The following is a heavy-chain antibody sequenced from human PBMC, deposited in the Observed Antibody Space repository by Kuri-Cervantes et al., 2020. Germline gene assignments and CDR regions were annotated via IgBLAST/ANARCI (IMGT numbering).Heavy chain of an antibody. J-gene: IGHJ4*02. Sequence: GGSLRLSCAASGFTVSSNYMSWVRQAPGKGLEWVSVIYSGGSTYYADSVKGRFTISRHNSKNTLYLQMNSLRAEDTAVYYCAKDYYYDSSGYFDYWGQGTLVTVSS. CDR2: IYSGGST. V-gene: IGHV3-53*04. D-gene: IGHD3-22*01. CDR1: GFTVSSNY. CDR3: AKDYYYDSSGYFDY.